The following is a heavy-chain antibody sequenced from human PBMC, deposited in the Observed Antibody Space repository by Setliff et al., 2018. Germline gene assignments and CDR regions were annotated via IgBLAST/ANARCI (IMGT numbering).Heavy chain of an antibody. CDR2: ISSGST. V-gene: IGHV4-59*01. D-gene: IGHD2-2*01. CDR1: GGSFSGYY. J-gene: IGHJ6*02. Sequence: SETLSLTCAVYGGSFSGYYWSWIRQPPGKGLEWIGYISSGSTNYNPSLKSRVTISVDPSKNQFSLGVTSVTAADTAVYYCARERGLGYCSSTSCRYYYYGMDVWSQGTTVTVSS. CDR3: ARERGLGYCSSTSCRYYYYGMDV.